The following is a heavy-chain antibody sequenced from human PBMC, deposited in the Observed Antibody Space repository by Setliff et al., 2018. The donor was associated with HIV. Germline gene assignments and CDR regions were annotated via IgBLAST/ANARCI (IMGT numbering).Heavy chain of an antibody. CDR3: GPTFPPPLIY. J-gene: IGHJ4*02. V-gene: IGHV3-30*01. CDR1: GFIFSSYA. CDR2: MSYDGDNK. D-gene: IGHD3-10*01. Sequence: GGSLRLSCAASGFIFSSYAMHWVRQAPGKGLEWVAVMSYDGDNKYYADSVKGRFTISRDNSKNTLFLQMNSLRPEDYGSGSYGPTFPPPLIYWGQGTLVTVSS.